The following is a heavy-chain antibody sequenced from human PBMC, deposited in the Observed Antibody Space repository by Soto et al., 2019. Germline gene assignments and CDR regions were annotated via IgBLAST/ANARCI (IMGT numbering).Heavy chain of an antibody. J-gene: IGHJ4*02. CDR3: AKDLIYDYIWGSYYY. Sequence: EVQLLESGGGLVQPGGSLRLSCAASGFTFSSYAMSWVRQAPGKGLEWVSAISGSGGSTYYADSGKGRFTISRDNSKNTLYLQMNSLRAEDTAVYYCAKDLIYDYIWGSYYYWGQGTLVTVSS. CDR1: GFTFSSYA. V-gene: IGHV3-23*01. CDR2: ISGSGGST. D-gene: IGHD3-16*01.